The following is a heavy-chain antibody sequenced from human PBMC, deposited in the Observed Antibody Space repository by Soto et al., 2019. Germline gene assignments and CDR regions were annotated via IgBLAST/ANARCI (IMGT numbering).Heavy chain of an antibody. Sequence: ETLSLTCTVSDGSVSSGSYYWTWIRQPPGKGLEWIGYIYSSGSTLYNPSLKSRVIISVDTSMNQFSLKLSSVTAADTAVYYCARDSLAFFDSWGQGTLVTVSS. CDR2: IYSSGST. CDR1: DGSVSSGSYY. V-gene: IGHV4-61*01. J-gene: IGHJ4*02. D-gene: IGHD5-12*01. CDR3: ARDSLAFFDS.